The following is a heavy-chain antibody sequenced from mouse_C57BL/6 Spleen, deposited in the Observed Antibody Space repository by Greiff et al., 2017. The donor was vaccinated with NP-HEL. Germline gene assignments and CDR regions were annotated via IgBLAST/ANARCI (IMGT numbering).Heavy chain of an antibody. V-gene: IGHV6-3*01. CDR1: GFTFSNYW. D-gene: IGHD4-1*01. CDR3: TRTGTGFDY. CDR2: IRLKSDNYAT. J-gene: IGHJ2*01. Sequence: EVHLVESGGGLVQPGGSMKLSCVASGFTFSNYWMNWVRQSPEKGLEWVAQIRLKSDNYATHYAESVKGRFTISRDDSKSSVYLQMNNLRAEDTGIYYCTRTGTGFDYWGQGTTLTVSS.